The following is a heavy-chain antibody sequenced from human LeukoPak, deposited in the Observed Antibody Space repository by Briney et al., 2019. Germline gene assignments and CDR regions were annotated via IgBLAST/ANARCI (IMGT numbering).Heavy chain of an antibody. D-gene: IGHD4-17*01. J-gene: IGHJ4*02. CDR1: GFTFDDYA. Sequence: GGSLRLSCAASGFTFDDYAMHWVRQAPGKGLEWVSGISWNSGSIGYADSVKGRFTISRDNAKNSLYLQMNSLGVEDTAVYFCARDLRGKDYWGQGTLVTVSS. CDR3: ARDLRGKDY. CDR2: ISWNSGSI. V-gene: IGHV3-9*01.